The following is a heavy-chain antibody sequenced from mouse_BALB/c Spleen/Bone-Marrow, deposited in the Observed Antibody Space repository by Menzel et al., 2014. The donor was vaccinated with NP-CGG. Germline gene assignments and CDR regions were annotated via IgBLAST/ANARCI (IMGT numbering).Heavy chain of an antibody. J-gene: IGHJ1*01. D-gene: IGHD2-14*01. CDR2: IDPAIFT. CDR3: ASYRYGWYFDV. V-gene: IGHV14-3*02. CDR1: GFNIKDPY. Sequence: EVQLVESGAELVKPGASVKLSCTASGFNIKDPYLHWVKQRPEQGLDWIGRIDPAIFTKYDPKFQGKATITADTSSNTAYLQLSSLTSEDTAVYYCASYRYGWYFDVWGAGTTVTVSS.